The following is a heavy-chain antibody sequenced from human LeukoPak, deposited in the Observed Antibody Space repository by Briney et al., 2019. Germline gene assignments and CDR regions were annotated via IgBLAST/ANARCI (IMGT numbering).Heavy chain of an antibody. J-gene: IGHJ4*02. V-gene: IGHV3-7*01. CDR3: ARLLGFVTTFDY. CDR2: IWPDGSEK. D-gene: IGHD4-17*01. Sequence: GGSLRLSCGTSGFSFSNSYMSWVRQGPGQGLEWVATIWPDGSEKKYLDSLRDRFTISRDNARDLLFLQMNSLSVEDTAVYFCARLLGFVTTFDYWGQGALVTVSS. CDR1: GFSFSNSY.